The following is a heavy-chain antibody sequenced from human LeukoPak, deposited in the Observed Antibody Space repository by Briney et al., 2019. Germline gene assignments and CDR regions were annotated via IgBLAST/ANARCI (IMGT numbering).Heavy chain of an antibody. CDR3: ARRPEGAYCGGDCYSPAFDI. CDR2: IYYSGST. V-gene: IGHV4-39*01. D-gene: IGHD2-21*02. Sequence: SETLSLTCTVSGGSISSSSYYWGWIRQPPGKGLEWIGSIYYSGSTYYNPSLKSRVTISVDTSKNQFSLKLSSVTAADTAVYYCARRPEGAYCGGDCYSPAFDIWGQGTMVTVSS. CDR1: GGSISSSSYY. J-gene: IGHJ3*02.